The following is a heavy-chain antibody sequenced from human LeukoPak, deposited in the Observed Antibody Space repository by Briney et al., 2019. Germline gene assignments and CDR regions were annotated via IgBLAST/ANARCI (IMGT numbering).Heavy chain of an antibody. CDR2: IYYSGST. Sequence: TLSLTCTVSGGSISSGGYYWSWIRQHPGKGLEWIGYIYYSGSTYYNPSLKSRVTISVDTSKNQFSLKLSSVTAADTAVYYCARQGGYCSSTNCYADYWGQGTLVTVSS. CDR3: ARQGGYCSSTNCYADY. V-gene: IGHV4-31*03. D-gene: IGHD2-2*01. CDR1: GGSISSGGYY. J-gene: IGHJ4*02.